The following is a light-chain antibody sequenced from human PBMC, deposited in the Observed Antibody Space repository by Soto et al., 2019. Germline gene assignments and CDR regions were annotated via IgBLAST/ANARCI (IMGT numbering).Light chain of an antibody. CDR2: EDT. CDR3: GSYKITSTWV. V-gene: IGLV2-14*01. J-gene: IGLJ2*01. Sequence: QSALTQPASVSGSPGQSITISCTGASSDFVSWYQHHPGKAPKLMIYEDTNRPSGVSNRFSGSKSGNTASLTISGLQAEDEADYYYGSYKITSTWVFGGGTKVT. CDR1: SSDFV.